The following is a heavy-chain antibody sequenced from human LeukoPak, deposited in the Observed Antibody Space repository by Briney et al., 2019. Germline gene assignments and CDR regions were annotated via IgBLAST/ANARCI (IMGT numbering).Heavy chain of an antibody. V-gene: IGHV1-69*01. CDR3: ARDRRIAAAGSHFDY. D-gene: IGHD6-13*01. CDR1: GVTFSSYA. Sequence: SVQVSCKASGVTFSSYAISWVRQAPGQGLEWMGGIIPIFGTANYAQKFQGRATITADESTSTAYMELSSLRSEDTAVYYCARDRRIAAAGSHFDYWGQGTLVTVSS. CDR2: IIPIFGTA. J-gene: IGHJ4*02.